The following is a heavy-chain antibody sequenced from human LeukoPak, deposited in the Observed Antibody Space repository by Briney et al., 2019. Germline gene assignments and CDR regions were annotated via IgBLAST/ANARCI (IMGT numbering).Heavy chain of an antibody. V-gene: IGHV4-4*07. CDR1: GGSISSYY. CDR3: AGNIAAAGTGWFDP. Sequence: SETLSLTCTVSGGSISSYYWSWIRQPAGKGLEWIGRIYTSGSTNYNPSLKSRVTMSVDTSKNQFSLKLSSVTAADTAVYYCAGNIAAAGTGWFDPWGQGTLVTVSP. D-gene: IGHD6-13*01. J-gene: IGHJ5*02. CDR2: IYTSGST.